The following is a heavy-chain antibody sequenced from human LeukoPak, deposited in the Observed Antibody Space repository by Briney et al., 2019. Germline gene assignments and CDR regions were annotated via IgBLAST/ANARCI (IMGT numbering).Heavy chain of an antibody. CDR3: ARDRVATGGYYYGMDV. V-gene: IGHV1-69*13. D-gene: IGHD1-14*01. J-gene: IGHJ6*02. CDR1: GGTFSSYA. Sequence: SVKVSCKASGGTFSSYAISWVRQAPGQGLEWMGGIIPIFGTANYAQKFQGRVTITADESTSTAYMELSSLRSEDTAVYYCARDRVATGGYYYGMDVWGQGTTVTVSS. CDR2: IIPIFGTA.